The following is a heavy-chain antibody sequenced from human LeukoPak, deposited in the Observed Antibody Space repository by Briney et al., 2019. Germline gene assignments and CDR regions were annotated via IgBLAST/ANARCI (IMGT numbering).Heavy chain of an antibody. CDR3: ARDGSTLGEDY. Sequence: GGSLRLSCAASGFTFSSYSMNWVRQAPGKGLEWVSSISSSSYIYYADSVKGRFTFSRDNAKNSLYLQMNSLRAEDTAVYYCARDGSTLGEDYWGQGTLVTVSS. CDR1: GFTFSSYS. CDR2: ISSSSYI. J-gene: IGHJ4*02. D-gene: IGHD3-16*01. V-gene: IGHV3-21*01.